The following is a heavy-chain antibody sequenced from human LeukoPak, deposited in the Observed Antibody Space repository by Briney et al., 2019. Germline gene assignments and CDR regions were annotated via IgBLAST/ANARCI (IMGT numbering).Heavy chain of an antibody. V-gene: IGHV3-23*01. Sequence: GGSLRLSCAACGFTFSSYAMSWVRQAPGKGLEWVSGISGSGGSTYYVDSVKGRFTISRDNSKNTLYLQMTNLRAEDTAVYFCAQDRYVSSGRDDYWGQGNLVTVSS. D-gene: IGHD6-19*01. CDR1: GFTFSSYA. CDR3: AQDRYVSSGRDDY. J-gene: IGHJ4*02. CDR2: ISGSGGST.